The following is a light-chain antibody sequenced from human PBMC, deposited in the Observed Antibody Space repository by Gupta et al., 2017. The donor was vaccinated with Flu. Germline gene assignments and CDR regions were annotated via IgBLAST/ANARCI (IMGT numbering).Light chain of an antibody. V-gene: IGLV1-36*01. Sequence: VTISCSGSTSNVGKNSVNWFRHVPGEPPKLLVYYDNVRPAGVSDRFSGSKSGTSASLAISGLQSEDEADFYCSAWDDSRRVYVFGPGTRVTVL. J-gene: IGLJ1*01. CDR2: YDN. CDR3: SAWDDSRRVYV. CDR1: TSNVGKNS.